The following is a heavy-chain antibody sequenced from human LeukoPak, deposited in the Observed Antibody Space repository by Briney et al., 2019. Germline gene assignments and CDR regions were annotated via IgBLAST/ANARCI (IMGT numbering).Heavy chain of an antibody. V-gene: IGHV4-34*01. CDR1: GGSISSYY. CDR3: ASAYGPSGFDP. J-gene: IGHJ5*02. D-gene: IGHD4-17*01. CDR2: INHSGST. Sequence: SETLSLTCTVSGGSISSYYWSWIRQPPGKGLEWIGEINHSGSTNYNPSLKSRVTISVDTSKNQFSLKLSSVTAADTAVYYCASAYGPSGFDPWGQGTLVTVSS.